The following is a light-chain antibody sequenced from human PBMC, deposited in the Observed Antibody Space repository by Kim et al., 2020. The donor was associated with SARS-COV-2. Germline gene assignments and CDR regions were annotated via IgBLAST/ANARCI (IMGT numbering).Light chain of an antibody. CDR2: GRN. CDR3: SSRDSSGSQII. Sequence: SSELTQDPAVSVALGQTITITCQGDSLRSYYASWYQQKPGQAPLLLIYGRNRRPSGIADRIPDRFSASSSGTTASLTITGAQAEDEADYHCSSRDSSGSQIIFGGGTQLTVL. J-gene: IGLJ2*01. V-gene: IGLV3-19*01. CDR1: SLRSYY.